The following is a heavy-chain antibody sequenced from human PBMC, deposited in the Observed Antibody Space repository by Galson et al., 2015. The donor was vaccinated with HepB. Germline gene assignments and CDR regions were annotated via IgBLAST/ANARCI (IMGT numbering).Heavy chain of an antibody. CDR2: IDPSDSYT. CDR3: ARRDSSGYYHLYYFDY. Sequence: QSGAEVKKPGESLRISCKGSGYSFTSYWISWVRQMPGKGLEWMGRIDPSDSYTNYSPSFQGHVTISADKSISTAYLQWSSLKASDTAMYYCARRDSSGYYHLYYFDYWGQGTLVTVSS. V-gene: IGHV5-10-1*01. D-gene: IGHD3-22*01. CDR1: GYSFTSYW. J-gene: IGHJ4*02.